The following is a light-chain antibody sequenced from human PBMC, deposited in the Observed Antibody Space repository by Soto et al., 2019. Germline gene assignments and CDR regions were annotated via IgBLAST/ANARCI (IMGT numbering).Light chain of an antibody. V-gene: IGKV3-20*01. CDR3: QQYGSSGT. CDR1: QSVSNNY. J-gene: IGKJ1*01. Sequence: ELVLTQSPGTLSLSPGERAPLSCRASQSVSNNYLAWYQQKPGQAPRLLIYGASNRATGIPDRFSGSGSGTDFTLTISRLEPEDFAVYYCQQYGSSGTFGQGTKGDIK. CDR2: GAS.